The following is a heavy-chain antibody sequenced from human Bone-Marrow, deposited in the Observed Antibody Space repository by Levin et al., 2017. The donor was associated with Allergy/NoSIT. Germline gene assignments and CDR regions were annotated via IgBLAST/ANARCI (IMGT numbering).Heavy chain of an antibody. CDR1: GFNFSTFA. J-gene: IGHJ4*02. D-gene: IGHD3-22*01. V-gene: IGHV3-30-3*01. CDR2: VSHDGTRT. Sequence: GSLRLSCTASGFNFSTFAMHWVRRAPGKGLEWVALVSHDGTRTYYPTSVKGRFTISRDNSENTLYLQLNSLRDEDTAVYYCARDYFDGSGRFDYWGQGALVTVSS. CDR3: ARDYFDGSGRFDY.